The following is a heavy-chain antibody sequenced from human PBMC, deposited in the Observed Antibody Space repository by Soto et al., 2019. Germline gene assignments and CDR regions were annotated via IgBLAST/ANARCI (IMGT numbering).Heavy chain of an antibody. CDR1: GGSISSGGYY. CDR2: IYYSGST. Sequence: QVQLQESGPGLVKPSQTLSLTCTVSGGSISSGGYYWSWIRQHPGKGLEWIGYIYYSGSTYYNPSRKSRVTISVDTSKNQFSLKLSSVTAADTAVYYCARNPGLAYCGGDCYLGAFDIWGQGTMVTVSS. CDR3: ARNPGLAYCGGDCYLGAFDI. J-gene: IGHJ3*02. D-gene: IGHD2-21*02. V-gene: IGHV4-31*03.